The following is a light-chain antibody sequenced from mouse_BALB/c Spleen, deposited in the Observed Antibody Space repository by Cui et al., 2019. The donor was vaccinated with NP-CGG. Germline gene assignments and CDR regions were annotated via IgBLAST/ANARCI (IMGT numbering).Light chain of an antibody. CDR3: ALWYSNHWV. J-gene: IGLJ1*01. CDR1: TGTVTTSNY. Sequence: QAVVTQESALTTSPGETVTLTCRSSTGTVTTSNYANWVQEKPAHLFTGLIGGTKNRAPGVPARFSGSLIGDKAALIITGAQTEDEAIYFCALWYSNHWVFGGGTKLTVL. V-gene: IGLV1*01. CDR2: GTK.